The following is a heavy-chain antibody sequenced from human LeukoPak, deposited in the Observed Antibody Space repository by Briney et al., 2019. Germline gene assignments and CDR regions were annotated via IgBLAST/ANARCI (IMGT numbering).Heavy chain of an antibody. CDR1: GFTFSSYA. CDR3: AKDALSSRLTNDPFGWFDP. V-gene: IGHV3-23*01. Sequence: GGSLRLSCAASGFTFSSYAMSWLRQAPGKGLEWVSTISGSGDSTYYADSVKGRFTISRDNSKTTVYLQMNSLRAEDTAVYYCAKDALSSRLTNDPFGWFDPWGQGTLVTVSS. J-gene: IGHJ5*02. D-gene: IGHD6-13*01. CDR2: ISGSGDST.